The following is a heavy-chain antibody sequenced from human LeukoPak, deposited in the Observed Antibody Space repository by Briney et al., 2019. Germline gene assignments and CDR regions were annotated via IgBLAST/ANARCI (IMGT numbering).Heavy chain of an antibody. V-gene: IGHV4-34*01. D-gene: IGHD2-15*01. Sequence: PSETLSLTCAVYGGSFSGYYWSWLRQPPGKGLEWIGEINHSGSTNYNPSLKSRVTISVDTSKNQFSLKLSSVTAADTAVYYCARSSSVYCSGGSCYDYWGQGTLVTVSS. CDR2: INHSGST. CDR1: GGSFSGYY. J-gene: IGHJ4*02. CDR3: ARSSSVYCSGGSCYDY.